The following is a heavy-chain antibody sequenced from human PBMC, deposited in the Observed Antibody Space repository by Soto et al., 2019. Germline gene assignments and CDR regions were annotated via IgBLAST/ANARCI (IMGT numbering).Heavy chain of an antibody. Sequence: SETLSLTCTVSGGSISSGDYYWSWIRQPPGKGMEWIGYIYHSGSTNYNPSLKSRVTISVDKSKNQFSLKLSSVTAADTAVYYCARSPPGLHYDSSGYPQPELFDYWGQGTLVTVSS. CDR1: GGSISSGDYY. D-gene: IGHD3-22*01. V-gene: IGHV4-30-4*01. J-gene: IGHJ4*02. CDR3: ARSPPGLHYDSSGYPQPELFDY. CDR2: IYHSGST.